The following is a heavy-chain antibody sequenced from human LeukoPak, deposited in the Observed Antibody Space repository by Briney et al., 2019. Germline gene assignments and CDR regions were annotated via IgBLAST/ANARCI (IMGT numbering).Heavy chain of an antibody. Sequence: GGSLRLSCAASGFTFSSYGMHWVRQAPGKGLEWVAFIRYDGSNKYYADSAKGRFTISRDNSKNTLYLQMNSMRAEDTAVYYCAKGFSSSWYPPGYWGRGTLVTVSS. CDR3: AKGFSSSWYPPGY. V-gene: IGHV3-30*02. CDR1: GFTFSSYG. D-gene: IGHD6-13*01. CDR2: IRYDGSNK. J-gene: IGHJ4*02.